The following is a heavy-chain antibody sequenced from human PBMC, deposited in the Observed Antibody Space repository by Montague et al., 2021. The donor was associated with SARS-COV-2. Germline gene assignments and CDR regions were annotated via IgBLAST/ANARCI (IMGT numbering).Heavy chain of an antibody. CDR1: GASISGSF. V-gene: IGHV4-59*03. Sequence: SETLSLTCTVSGASISGSFWSWIRQPPGKGPEWVGYPSDTGDANLNPSLEIRGSISVDTSKNQFSLTLTSVTAVDTALYFCTKGNEAFGFWSRGTLVIVSS. D-gene: IGHD1-1*01. CDR3: TKGNEAFGF. J-gene: IGHJ1*01. CDR2: PSDTGDA.